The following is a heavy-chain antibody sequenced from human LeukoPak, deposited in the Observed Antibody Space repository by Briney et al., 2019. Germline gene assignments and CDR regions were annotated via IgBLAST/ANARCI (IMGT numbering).Heavy chain of an antibody. CDR3: ASRTANFYYYYMDV. CDR2: ISTSGRTI. D-gene: IGHD1-1*01. Sequence: GGSLRLSCTASGFTFSSSEMNWVRQAPGKGLEWVSYISTSGRTIYYADSVKGRFTISRDNAKNSLYLQMNSLRAEDTAVYYCASRTANFYYYYMDVWGKGTTVTISS. V-gene: IGHV3-48*03. J-gene: IGHJ6*03. CDR1: GFTFSSSE.